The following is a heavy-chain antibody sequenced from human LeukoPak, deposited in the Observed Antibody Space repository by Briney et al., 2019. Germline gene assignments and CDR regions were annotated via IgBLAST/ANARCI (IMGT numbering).Heavy chain of an antibody. Sequence: GGSLRLSCAASGFTFSSYWKNWVRHAPGKGLVWVSRIASDGSSTTYADSVKGRFSISRDNAKNTLYLQMNSLRVEDTAVYYCARGRPHGNDYWGQGILVTVSS. CDR1: GFTFSSYW. J-gene: IGHJ4*02. V-gene: IGHV3-74*01. CDR3: ARGRPHGNDY. D-gene: IGHD4-23*01. CDR2: IASDGSST.